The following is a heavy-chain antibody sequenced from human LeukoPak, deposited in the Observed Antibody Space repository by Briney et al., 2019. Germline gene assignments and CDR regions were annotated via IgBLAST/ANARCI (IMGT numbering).Heavy chain of an antibody. CDR2: ISYDGSNK. V-gene: IGHV3-30*18. D-gene: IGHD3-10*01. CDR1: GFTFSSYG. Sequence: GGSLRLSCAASGFTFSSYGVHWVRQAPGKGLEWVAVISYDGSNKYYADSVKGRFTISRDNSKNTLYLQMNSLRAEDTAVYYCAKDPGFGEFPPDYWGQGTLVTVSS. CDR3: AKDPGFGEFPPDY. J-gene: IGHJ4*02.